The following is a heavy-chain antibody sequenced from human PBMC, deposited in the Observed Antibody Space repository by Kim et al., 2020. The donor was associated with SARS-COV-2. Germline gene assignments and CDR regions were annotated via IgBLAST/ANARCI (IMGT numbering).Heavy chain of an antibody. CDR3: TTDYFDY. CDR1: GFTFSSYA. V-gene: IGHV3-30-3*01. CDR2: ISYDGSNK. Sequence: GGSLRLSCAASGFTFSSYAMHWVRQAPGKGLEWVAVISYDGSNKYYADSVKGRFTISRDNSKNTLYLQMNSLRAEDTAVYYCTTDYFDYWGQGTLVTVSS. J-gene: IGHJ4*02.